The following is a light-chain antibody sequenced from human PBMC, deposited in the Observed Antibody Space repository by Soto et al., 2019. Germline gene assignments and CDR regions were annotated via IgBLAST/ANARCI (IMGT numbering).Light chain of an antibody. Sequence: DIQMTQSPSTLSASLGDRVTSTCLASQSISSWLAWYQQKPGKAPKLLIYDDSSLESGVPSRLSGSGSGQEFPITISSLQPDDFATYYCQQYNSYSHTFGQGTKVDI. V-gene: IGKV1-5*01. CDR2: DDS. J-gene: IGKJ2*01. CDR3: QQYNSYSHT. CDR1: QSISSW.